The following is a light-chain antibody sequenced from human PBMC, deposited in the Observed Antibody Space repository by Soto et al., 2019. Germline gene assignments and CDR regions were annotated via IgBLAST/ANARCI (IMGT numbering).Light chain of an antibody. V-gene: IGLV2-14*01. CDR1: SHDIGAYQY. J-gene: IGLJ2*01. CDR2: DVT. CDR3: SSFTTSLTVI. Sequence: QSALTQPASVSASPGPSITISCAGTSHDIGAYQYVSWYQHRPGKAPRLIIYDVTDRPSGVSSRFSGSKSDNSASLTISGLQTDDEADYYCSSFTTSLTVIFGGGTKLTVL.